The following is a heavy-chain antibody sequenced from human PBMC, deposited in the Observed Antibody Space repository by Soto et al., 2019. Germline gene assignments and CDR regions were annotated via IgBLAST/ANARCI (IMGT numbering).Heavy chain of an antibody. D-gene: IGHD2-2*01. CDR1: TFSSYW. Sequence: TFSSYWMSWIRQPPGKALEWLALIDWDDDKYYSTSLKTRLTISKDTSKNQVVLTMTNMDPVDTATYYCARRYCSSTSCYLDYWGQGTQVTVSS. V-gene: IGHV2-70*01. CDR2: IDWDDDK. J-gene: IGHJ4*02. CDR3: ARRYCSSTSCYLDY.